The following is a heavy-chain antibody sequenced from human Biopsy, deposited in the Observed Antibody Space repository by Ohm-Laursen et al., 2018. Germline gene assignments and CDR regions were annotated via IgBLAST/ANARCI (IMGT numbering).Heavy chain of an antibody. CDR3: ARTPILIVSAGLVYRHRSHLQGMDV. Sequence: TQTLTLTCSFSGFSLSARGMCVSWIRQAPGKALEWPARVDWDDYKDYSASLQTKLSISKDTSNDQMVLTVNNVDPADTATYYCARTPILIVSAGLVYRHRSHLQGMDVWGQGIAVTVS. J-gene: IGHJ6*02. CDR2: VDWDDYK. D-gene: IGHD6-13*01. CDR1: GFSLSARGMC. V-gene: IGHV2-70*11.